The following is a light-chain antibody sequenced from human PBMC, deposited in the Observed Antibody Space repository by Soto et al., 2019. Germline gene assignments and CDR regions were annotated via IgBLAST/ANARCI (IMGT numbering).Light chain of an antibody. V-gene: IGKV1-5*03. CDR1: QSISSW. CDR2: KAS. Sequence: DIEMTQNPSTLSASVGDRVTITCRASQSISSWLAWYQQKPGKAPKLLIYKASSLESGVPSRFSGSGSGTEFTLTISSLQPDDFATYYCQQYKSYPITFGQGTRLAIK. J-gene: IGKJ5*01. CDR3: QQYKSYPIT.